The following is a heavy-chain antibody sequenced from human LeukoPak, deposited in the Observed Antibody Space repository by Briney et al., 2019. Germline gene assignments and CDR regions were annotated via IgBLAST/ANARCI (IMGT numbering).Heavy chain of an antibody. V-gene: IGHV3-74*01. CDR3: ARTYYYDSSGYHDY. Sequence: PGGSLRLSCAASGFTFSSYWMHWVRQAPGKGLVWVSRINSDGSSTSYADSVKGRFTISRDNAKNTLHLQMNSLTAEDTAVYYCARTYYYDSSGYHDYWGQGTLVTVSS. CDR1: GFTFSSYW. D-gene: IGHD3-22*01. J-gene: IGHJ4*02. CDR2: INSDGSST.